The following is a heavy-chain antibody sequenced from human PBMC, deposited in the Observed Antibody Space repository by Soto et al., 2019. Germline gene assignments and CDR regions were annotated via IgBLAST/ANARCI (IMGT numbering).Heavy chain of an antibody. D-gene: IGHD1-26*01. Sequence: GGSLRLSCAASGFTFSSYGMHWVRQAPGKGLEWVAVISYDGSNKYYADSVKGRFTISRDNSKNTLYLQMNSLRAEDTAVYYCAKNFQEVGATNNWFDPWGQGTLVTVSS. CDR3: AKNFQEVGATNNWFDP. CDR2: ISYDGSNK. V-gene: IGHV3-30*18. CDR1: GFTFSSYG. J-gene: IGHJ5*02.